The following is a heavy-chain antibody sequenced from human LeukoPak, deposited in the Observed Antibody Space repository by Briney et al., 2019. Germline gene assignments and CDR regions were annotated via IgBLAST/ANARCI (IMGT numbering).Heavy chain of an antibody. CDR1: GFTFRSHW. CDR3: ARVSGPTIATAGILGSLDI. D-gene: IGHD6-13*01. CDR2: ISSTSRYI. J-gene: IGHJ3*02. Sequence: GGSLRLSCAASGFTFRSHWMNWVRQAPGKGLEWVSSISSTSRYIFYRDSVKGRFTISRDNAKNSVYLQMNSLTSEDTAMYFCARVSGPTIATAGILGSLDIWGHGTLVSVSS. V-gene: IGHV3-21*01.